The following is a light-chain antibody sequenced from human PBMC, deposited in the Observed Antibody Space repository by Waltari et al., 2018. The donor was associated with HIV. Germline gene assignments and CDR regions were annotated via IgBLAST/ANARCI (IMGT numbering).Light chain of an antibody. CDR3: SSYTTTNTVV. CDR1: SSDITTYTF. J-gene: IGLJ2*01. CDR2: DVD. V-gene: IGLV2-14*03. Sequence: QSALTQPASVSGSPGQSITIYCSGPSSDITTYTFLSWYQKHPDKAPKLLLYDVDTRPSGVSRRVSVSKSGDTASLTISAIHADDEADYFCSSYTTTNTVVFGGGTNVSVL.